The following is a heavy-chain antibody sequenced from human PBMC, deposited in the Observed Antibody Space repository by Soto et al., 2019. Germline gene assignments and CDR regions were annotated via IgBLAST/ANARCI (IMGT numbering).Heavy chain of an antibody. J-gene: IGHJ5*02. CDR1: GGSFSGYY. Sequence: PSETLSLTCAVYGGSFSGYYWSWIRQPPGKGLEWIGEINHSGSTNYNPSLKSRITISVDTSKNQFSLKLSSVTAADTAVYYCARGGGLLRYFDWLPVGDNWFDPWGQGTLVTVSS. CDR2: INHSGST. CDR3: ARGGGLLRYFDWLPVGDNWFDP. V-gene: IGHV4-34*01. D-gene: IGHD3-9*01.